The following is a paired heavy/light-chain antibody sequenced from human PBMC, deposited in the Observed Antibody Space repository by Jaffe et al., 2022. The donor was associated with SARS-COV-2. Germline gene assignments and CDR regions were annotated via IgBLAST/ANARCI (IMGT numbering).Heavy chain of an antibody. CDR3: AREGGPYGSGSFHAY. D-gene: IGHD3-10*01. CDR1: GFTFSNYA. V-gene: IGHV3-30*04. CDR2: ISFDGNNK. J-gene: IGHJ4*02. Sequence: QVQLVESGGGVVQPGRSLRLSCAASGFTFSNYAMHWVRQAPGKGLEWVTIISFDGNNKYYADSVKGRFTISRDNSKNTLYLQMNSLRAEDTAVYYCAREGGPYGSGSFHAYWGQGTLVTVSS.
Light chain of an antibody. Sequence: DIQMTQSPSSLSASVGDRVTITCRASQGISNYLAWYQQKPGKVPKLLIYAASTLQSGVPSRFSGSGSGTDFTLTISSLQSEDVGTYYCQKYNSVPLTFGGGTKVEIK. CDR1: QGISNY. CDR3: QKYNSVPLT. J-gene: IGKJ4*01. V-gene: IGKV1-27*01. CDR2: AAS.